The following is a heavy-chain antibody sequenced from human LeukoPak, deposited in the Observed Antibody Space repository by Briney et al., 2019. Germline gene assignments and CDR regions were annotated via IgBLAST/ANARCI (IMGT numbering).Heavy chain of an antibody. CDR1: GFTFSSYW. V-gene: IGHV3-7*01. D-gene: IGHD3-3*01. J-gene: IGHJ4*02. CDR3: ASQLTYYDFWSGYQGRDY. CDR2: IKQDGSEK. Sequence: GGSLRLSCAASGFTFSSYWMSWVRQAPGKGLEWVANIKQDGSEKYYVDSVKGRFTISRDNAKNSPYLQMNSLRAEDTAVYYCASQLTYYDFWSGYQGRDYWGQGTLVTVSS.